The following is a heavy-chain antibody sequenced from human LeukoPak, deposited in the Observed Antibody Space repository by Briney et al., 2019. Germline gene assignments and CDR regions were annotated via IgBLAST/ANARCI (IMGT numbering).Heavy chain of an antibody. V-gene: IGHV1-58*01. D-gene: IGHD4-11*01. Sequence: SVKVSCKASGFTFTSSVVQWVRQARGQRREWIGWIVVGSGNTNYAQKFQERVTITRDMSTSTAYMELSSLRSEDTAVYYCAAHYSNYYFDYWGQGTLVTVSS. CDR3: AAHYSNYYFDY. CDR1: GFTFTSSV. J-gene: IGHJ4*02. CDR2: IVVGSGNT.